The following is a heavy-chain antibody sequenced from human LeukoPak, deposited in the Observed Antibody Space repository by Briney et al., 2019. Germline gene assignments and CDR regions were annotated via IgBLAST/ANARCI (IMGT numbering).Heavy chain of an antibody. CDR2: INQSGST. CDR1: GGSFSGYY. Sequence: SETLSLTCAVYGGSFSGYYWSLIRQPPGKGLEWIGEINQSGSTNYNPSLKSRVTISVDTSKNQFSLKLSSVTAADTAVYYCARGRRYCSSTSCFSYYGMDVWGQGTTVTVSS. CDR3: ARGRRYCSSTSCFSYYGMDV. D-gene: IGHD2-2*01. V-gene: IGHV4-34*01. J-gene: IGHJ6*02.